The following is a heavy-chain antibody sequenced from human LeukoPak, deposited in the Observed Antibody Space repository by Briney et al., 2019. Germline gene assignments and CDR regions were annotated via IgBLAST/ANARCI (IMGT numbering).Heavy chain of an antibody. CDR2: IYYSGST. D-gene: IGHD5-12*01. CDR1: GASINSGAYY. CDR3: ARIKVVVATISGYFDY. Sequence: ETSETLSLTCTVSGASINSGAYYWSWIRQHPGKGLEWIGYIYYSGSTYYNPSLKSRVTISGDTSKNQFSLKLSSVTAADTAVYYWARIKVVVATISGYFDYWGQGTLVTVSS. J-gene: IGHJ4*02. V-gene: IGHV4-31*03.